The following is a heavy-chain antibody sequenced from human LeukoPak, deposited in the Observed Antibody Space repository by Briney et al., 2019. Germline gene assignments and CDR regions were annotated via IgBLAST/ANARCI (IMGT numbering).Heavy chain of an antibody. CDR3: AKVKYCSSTSCYTDRGYYYYYGMDV. Sequence: GGSLRLSCAASGLTFSNYAMSWVRQAPGKGLEWVSAISGSGGSTYYADSVKGRFTISRDNSKNTLYLQMNSLRAEDTAVYYCAKVKYCSSTSCYTDRGYYYYYGMDVWGQGTTVTVSS. CDR2: ISGSGGST. D-gene: IGHD2-2*02. J-gene: IGHJ6*02. V-gene: IGHV3-23*01. CDR1: GLTFSNYA.